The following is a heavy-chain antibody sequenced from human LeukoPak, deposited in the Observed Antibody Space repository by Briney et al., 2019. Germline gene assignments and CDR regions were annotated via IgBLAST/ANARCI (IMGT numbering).Heavy chain of an antibody. CDR3: ARKGWSPRYYYMDV. D-gene: IGHD2-15*01. CDR2: ICHSGST. CDR1: GYSISSGYY. V-gene: IGHV4-38-2*02. Sequence: SETLSLTCTVSGYSISSGYYWGWIRQPPGKGLEWIGSICHSGSTYYNPSLKSRVTISVDTSKNQFSLKLSSVTAADTAVYYCARKGWSPRYYYMDVWGKGTTVIVSS. J-gene: IGHJ6*03.